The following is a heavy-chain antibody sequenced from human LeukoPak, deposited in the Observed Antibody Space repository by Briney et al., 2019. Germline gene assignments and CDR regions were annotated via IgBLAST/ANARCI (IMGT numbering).Heavy chain of an antibody. D-gene: IGHD1-26*01. V-gene: IGHV3-30*02. J-gene: IGHJ4*02. CDR3: AKDSLRERIVGSTTRGVNDY. CDR2: IRYDGRNK. Sequence: GGSLRLSCAASEFMFSSYGMHWVRQAPGKGLEWVAFIRYDGRNKYYADSVKGRFTISRDNSKNTLYLQMNSLRGEDTAVYYCAKDSLRERIVGSTTRGVNDYWGQGTLVTVSS. CDR1: EFMFSSYG.